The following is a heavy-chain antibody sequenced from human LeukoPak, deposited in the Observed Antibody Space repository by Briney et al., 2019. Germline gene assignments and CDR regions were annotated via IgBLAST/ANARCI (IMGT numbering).Heavy chain of an antibody. CDR1: GYTFTSYG. CDR3: ARDMARGDYVGGNWFDP. V-gene: IGHV1-18*01. Sequence: ASVKVSCKASGYTFTSYGISWVRQAPGQGLEWMGWISAYNGNTNYAQKLQGRVTMTTDTSTSTAYMELRSLRSDDTAVYYCARDMARGDYVGGNWFDPWGQGTLVTVSS. CDR2: ISAYNGNT. J-gene: IGHJ5*02. D-gene: IGHD4-17*01.